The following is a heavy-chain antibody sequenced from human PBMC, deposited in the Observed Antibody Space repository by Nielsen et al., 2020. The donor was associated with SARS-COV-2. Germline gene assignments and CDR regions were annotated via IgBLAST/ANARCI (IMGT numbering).Heavy chain of an antibody. D-gene: IGHD1-26*01. CDR1: GYTFTDYY. J-gene: IGHJ4*02. V-gene: IGHV1-46*01. Sequence: ASVKVSCKASGYTFTDYYIHWVRQAPGQGLEWMGVINPGSGKTSYPHSFQDRVTLIRDTSTTTVYMELTSLTSEDTAFYYCARDRIQAGGEIPVNWGQGTLVTVSS. CDR3: ARDRIQAGGEIPVN. CDR2: INPGSGKT.